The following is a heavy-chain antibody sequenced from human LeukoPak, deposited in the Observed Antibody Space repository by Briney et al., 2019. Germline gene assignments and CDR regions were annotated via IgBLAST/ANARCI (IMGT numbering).Heavy chain of an antibody. Sequence: QAGGSLRLSCAASGLTVSSNYMSWVRQAPGKGLEWVSVIYSGGSTYYADSVKGRFTISRDNAKNSLYLQMNSLRAEDTAVYYCARDLGMSRLYQEDAFDIWGQGTMVTVSS. D-gene: IGHD2-15*01. V-gene: IGHV3-53*01. J-gene: IGHJ3*02. CDR3: ARDLGMSRLYQEDAFDI. CDR2: IYSGGST. CDR1: GLTVSSNY.